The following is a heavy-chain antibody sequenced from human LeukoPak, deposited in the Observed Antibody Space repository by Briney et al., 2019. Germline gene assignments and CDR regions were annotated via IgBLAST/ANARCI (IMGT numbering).Heavy chain of an antibody. D-gene: IGHD3-22*01. CDR3: ARGFSYYYDSSGYPPYFFDY. CDR1: GDSISRGGYY. J-gene: IGHJ4*02. CDR2: IYYSGTT. Sequence: SETLSPTCSISGDSISRGGYYWSWIRQLPGKGLEWIGHIYYSGTTYYTPSLKSRVSISVDTSKKYFSLRLSSVTAADTAVYYCARGFSYYYDSSGYPPYFFDYWGQGTLVTVSS. V-gene: IGHV4-31*03.